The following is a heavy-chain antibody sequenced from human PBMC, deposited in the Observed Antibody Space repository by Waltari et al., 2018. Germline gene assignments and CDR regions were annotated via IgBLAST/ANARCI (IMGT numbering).Heavy chain of an antibody. CDR3: ARDRGRGLYLDS. D-gene: IGHD2-15*01. CDR1: GDSMSSNFW. J-gene: IGHJ4*02. CDR2: VHRSGRT. V-gene: IGHV4-4*02. Sequence: QLQLQESGTGLVKPSGTLSLTCAVSGDSMSSNFWWSWVRQPPGKGLEWIGQVHRSGRTNYNPSFASRVTVSLDTYNRQFSLEVTSATAADTAVYYCARDRGRGLYLDSWGPGTLFTVSP.